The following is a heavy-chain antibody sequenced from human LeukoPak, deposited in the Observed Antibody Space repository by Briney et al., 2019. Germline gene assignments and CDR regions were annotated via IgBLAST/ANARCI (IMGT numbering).Heavy chain of an antibody. V-gene: IGHV4-59*13. CDR2: LYSSGST. CDR1: GGSISSNY. CDR3: ARAGGYRPAPADLDY. Sequence: SETLSLTCTVSGGSISSNYWSWIRQPPGKGLEWSGYLYSSGSTNYNPSLKSRVTISVDTSKNQFSLRLSSVTAADTAVYYCARAGGYRPAPADLDYWGQGTLVTVSS. J-gene: IGHJ4*02. D-gene: IGHD6-13*01.